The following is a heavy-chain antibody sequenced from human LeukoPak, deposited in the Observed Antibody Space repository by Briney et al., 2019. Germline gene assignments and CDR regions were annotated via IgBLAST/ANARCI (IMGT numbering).Heavy chain of an antibody. CDR1: GFTFSSYA. D-gene: IGHD3-10*01. Sequence: GASLRLSCAASGFTFSSYAMSWVRQAPGKGLEWISAISGSGGSTYYADTVKGRFTISRDSSKSTPYLQMNSLRAEDTAVYYCAKELVRDYYGSGSYFDYWGQGTLVTVSS. V-gene: IGHV3-23*01. J-gene: IGHJ4*02. CDR3: AKELVRDYYGSGSYFDY. CDR2: ISGSGGST.